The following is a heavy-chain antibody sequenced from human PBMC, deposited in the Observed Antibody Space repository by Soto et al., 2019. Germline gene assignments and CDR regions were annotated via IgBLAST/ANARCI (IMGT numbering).Heavy chain of an antibody. CDR3: AREATHYYDSSGYDY. CDR2: IYYSGST. V-gene: IGHV4-31*03. J-gene: IGHJ4*02. Sequence: QVQLQESGPGLVKPSQTLSLTCTVSGGSISSGGYYWSWIRQHPGKGLERIGYIYYSGSTYYNPSLKSRVTISVDTSKNQFSLKLSSVPAADTAVYYCAREATHYYDSSGYDYWGQGTLVTVSS. CDR1: GGSISSGGYY. D-gene: IGHD3-22*01.